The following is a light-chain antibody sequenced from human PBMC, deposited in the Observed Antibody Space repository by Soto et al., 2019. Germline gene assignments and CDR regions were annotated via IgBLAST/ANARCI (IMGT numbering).Light chain of an antibody. V-gene: IGKV3-15*01. CDR1: QNIYSN. CDR3: LQYHNLWT. J-gene: IGKJ1*01. CDR2: RAS. Sequence: IVTTQPPATLSVSPGERATLSCRASQNIYSNVAWYQQRPGQAPRLLIYRASTRARGIPARFSGSGSGTEFTLTISSLQSEDFTVYSCLQYHNLWTFGQGTKVDIK.